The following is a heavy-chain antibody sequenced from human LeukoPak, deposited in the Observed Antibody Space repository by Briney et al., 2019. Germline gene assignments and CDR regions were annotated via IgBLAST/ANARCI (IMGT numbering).Heavy chain of an antibody. CDR2: INSDGSST. D-gene: IGHD3-10*02. CDR1: GFTLSSYW. J-gene: IGHJ6*04. Sequence: GGSLRLSCAASGFTLSSYWMHWVRHPPGKGLVWVSRINSDGSSTSYADSVKGRFTISRDIAKNTVYLQMNSLRAEDTAVYYCAELGITMIGGVWGKGTTVTISS. V-gene: IGHV3-74*01. CDR3: AELGITMIGGV.